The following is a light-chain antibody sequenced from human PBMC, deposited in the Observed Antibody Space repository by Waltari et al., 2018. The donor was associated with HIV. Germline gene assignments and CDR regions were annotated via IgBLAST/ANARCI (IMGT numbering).Light chain of an antibody. V-gene: IGLV2-11*01. CDR2: DVT. CDR1: SSDIGDYNY. Sequence: QSALTQPRSVSGSPGQSVTISCTGTSSDIGDYNYVSWYQQHPGKAPKLMIYDVTKRPSGVPDRFSGSKSGNTASLTISGLQAGDEAAYYCCSFAGSYTLVFGGGTKLTVL. J-gene: IGLJ3*02. CDR3: CSFAGSYTLV.